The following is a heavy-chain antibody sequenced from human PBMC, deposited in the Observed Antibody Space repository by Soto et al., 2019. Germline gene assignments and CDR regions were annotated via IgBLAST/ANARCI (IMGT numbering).Heavy chain of an antibody. D-gene: IGHD4-17*01. CDR3: ATWVDYGDFEGFDF. V-gene: IGHV1-2*04. J-gene: IGHJ4*02. Sequence: ASVKVSCKTSGYSFTDYKLHWVRQAPGQGLEWMGWVDPNGGGSNSAQKFQGSVTMTWDTSITTAYLDLTRLTTNDTATYFCATWVDYGDFEGFDFWCQG. CDR2: VDPNGGGS. CDR1: GYSFTDYK.